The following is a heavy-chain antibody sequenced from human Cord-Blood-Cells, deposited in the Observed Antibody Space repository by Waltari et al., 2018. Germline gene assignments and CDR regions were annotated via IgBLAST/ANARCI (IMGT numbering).Heavy chain of an antibody. Sequence: QVQLQQWGAGLLKPSETLSLTCAVYGGSFSGYYWSWIRQPPGKGLEWIGEINHSGSTNYNPSLKSRVTISVDTSKNQFSLKLSSVTAADTAVYYCAGGHPLGIYYFDYWGQGTLVTVSS. V-gene: IGHV4-34*01. CDR3: AGGHPLGIYYFDY. J-gene: IGHJ4*02. D-gene: IGHD3-10*01. CDR2: INHSGST. CDR1: GGSFSGYY.